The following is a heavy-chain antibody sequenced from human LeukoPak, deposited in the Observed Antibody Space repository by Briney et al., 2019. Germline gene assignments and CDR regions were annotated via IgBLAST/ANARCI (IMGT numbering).Heavy chain of an antibody. J-gene: IGHJ4*02. V-gene: IGHV3-30*02. Sequence: GGSLTLSCAASGFTFSIYGMHWVRQSPGKGLEWVAYIRYDGSNRHYADSVKGRFTISRDNSKNTLYLQMNSLRVEDTAVYYCAKGGRITMLRGVQRDHYFDYWGQGTLVTVSS. D-gene: IGHD3-10*01. CDR2: IRYDGSNR. CDR1: GFTFSIYG. CDR3: AKGGRITMLRGVQRDHYFDY.